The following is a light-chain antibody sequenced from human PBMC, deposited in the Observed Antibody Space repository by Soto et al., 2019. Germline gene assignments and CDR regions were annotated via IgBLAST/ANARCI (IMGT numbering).Light chain of an antibody. Sequence: QSALAQPASVSGSPGQSITISCTGTSSDVGGYNYVSWYQQHPGKAPKVMIYEVTNWPSGVSNRFSASKSGNTASLTISGLQAEDEADYYCGSYSSASPSYVLGTGTKVTVL. CDR3: GSYSSASPSYV. V-gene: IGLV2-14*01. CDR1: SSDVGGYNY. CDR2: EVT. J-gene: IGLJ1*01.